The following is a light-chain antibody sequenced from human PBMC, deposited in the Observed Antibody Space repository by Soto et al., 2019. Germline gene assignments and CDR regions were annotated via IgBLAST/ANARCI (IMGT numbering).Light chain of an antibody. CDR1: SXDNINYNF. J-gene: IGLJ1*01. CDR3: STSTTTNTLFV. Sequence: QSVLTQPASVSGSPGQSITISCTGTSXDNINYNFVSWYQLHPGKAPTLMIYEVSNRPSGVSGRFSGSKSGNTASLTISGLRAEDEGDYYCSTSTTTNTLFVCGTGTKVTVL. V-gene: IGLV2-14*01. CDR2: EVS.